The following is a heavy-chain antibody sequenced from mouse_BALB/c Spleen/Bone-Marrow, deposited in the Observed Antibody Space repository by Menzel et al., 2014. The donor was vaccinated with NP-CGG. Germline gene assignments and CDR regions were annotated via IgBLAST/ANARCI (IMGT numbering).Heavy chain of an antibody. D-gene: IGHD1-1*01. J-gene: IGHJ3*01. CDR1: GFNIKDTY. CDR3: APYYYGRWFAN. CDR2: IDPANGNI. V-gene: IGHV14-3*02. Sequence: EVQLQQSGAELVKPGASVKLSCTAPGFNIKDTYMHWVKQRPEQGLEWIGRIDPANGNIKYDPKFQGKATITADTSSNTAYLQPSSLTSEDTAVYYCAPYYYGRWFANWGQGTLVTVSA.